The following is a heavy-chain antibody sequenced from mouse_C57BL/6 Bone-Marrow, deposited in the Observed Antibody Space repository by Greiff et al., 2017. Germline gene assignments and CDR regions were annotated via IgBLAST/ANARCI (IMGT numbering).Heavy chain of an antibody. J-gene: IGHJ4*01. D-gene: IGHD2-2*01. CDR1: EYEFPSHD. V-gene: IGHV5-2*01. Sequence: EVKLVESGGGLVQPGESLKLSCESTEYEFPSHDMSWVRQTPEQRLELVAAINSAGGSTYYPDTMERRFIISRDNPKKTLYLQMSSLRSEDTALYYCARHGYDDYARDYWGQGTSVTVSS. CDR3: ARHGYDDYARDY. CDR2: INSAGGST.